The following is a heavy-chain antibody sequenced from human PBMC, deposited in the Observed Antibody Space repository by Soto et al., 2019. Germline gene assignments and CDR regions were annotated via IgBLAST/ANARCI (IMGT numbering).Heavy chain of an antibody. Sequence: QVQLAESGGGVVQAGQSLRVSCEASGFAFGTYVMHWVRQAPGKGLEWVALIWDDGTRREYLESVRGRFAISRDNSKNTMYLQMNNLRVEDTALYYCVRDRDPKNREVIMTVGHLRLWGRGTLVSVSS. CDR1: GFAFGTYV. V-gene: IGHV3-33*01. D-gene: IGHD3-16*01. CDR3: VRDRDPKNREVIMTVGHLRL. CDR2: IWDDGTRR. J-gene: IGHJ2*01.